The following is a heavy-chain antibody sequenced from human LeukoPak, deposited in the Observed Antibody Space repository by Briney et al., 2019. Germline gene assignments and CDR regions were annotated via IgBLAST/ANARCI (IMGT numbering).Heavy chain of an antibody. CDR1: GGTFSSYA. Sequence: SVKVSCKASGGTFSSYAISWVRQAPGQGLEWMGGIIPIFGTANYAQKFQGRVTITADESTSTAYMELSSLRSEDTAVYYCARVDDFWSGYYSPGGYFDYWGQGALVTVAS. V-gene: IGHV1-69*13. D-gene: IGHD3-3*01. CDR2: IIPIFGTA. J-gene: IGHJ4*02. CDR3: ARVDDFWSGYYSPGGYFDY.